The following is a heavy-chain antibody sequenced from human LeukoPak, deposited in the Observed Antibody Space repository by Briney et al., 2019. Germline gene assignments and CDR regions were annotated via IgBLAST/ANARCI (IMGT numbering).Heavy chain of an antibody. D-gene: IGHD3-10*01. CDR1: GFTFSSYE. CDR2: ISSSSSYI. J-gene: IGHJ4*02. CDR3: ARDPRYYYGSGSYSFDY. Sequence: PGGSLRLSCAASGFTFSSYEMNWVRQAPGKGLEWVSSISSSSSYIYYADSVKGRFTISRDNAKNSLYLQMNSLRAEDTAVYYCARDPRYYYGSGSYSFDYWGQGTLVTVSS. V-gene: IGHV3-21*01.